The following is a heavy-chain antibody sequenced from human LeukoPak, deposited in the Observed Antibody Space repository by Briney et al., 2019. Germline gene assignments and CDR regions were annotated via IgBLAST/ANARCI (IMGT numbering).Heavy chain of an antibody. J-gene: IGHJ6*03. CDR1: GGSISCGSYY. Sequence: SETLSLTCTASGGSISCGSYYWSWIRQPAGQRLEWIGRIYTSGSTNYNPSLKSRVTISVDTSKNQFSLKLSSVTAADTAVYYCARDRSLAAGVYYYYYYMDVWGKGTTVTVSS. CDR3: ARDRSLAAGVYYYYYYMDV. D-gene: IGHD2-15*01. CDR2: IYTSGST. V-gene: IGHV4-61*02.